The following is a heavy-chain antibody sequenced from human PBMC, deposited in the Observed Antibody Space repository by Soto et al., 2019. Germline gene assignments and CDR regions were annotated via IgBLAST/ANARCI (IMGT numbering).Heavy chain of an antibody. Sequence: TSETLSLTCTVSGDSVSSGDYYWSWLRQPPGKGLEWIGYIYYSEITNYNPSLKSRVTLSADRSKNQFSLKLSSVTPADTAVYYCARQYGGYEYYFDYWGQGTLVTVSS. J-gene: IGHJ4*02. CDR3: ARQYGGYEYYFDY. CDR2: IYYSEIT. CDR1: GDSVSSGDYY. V-gene: IGHV4-30-4*01. D-gene: IGHD5-12*01.